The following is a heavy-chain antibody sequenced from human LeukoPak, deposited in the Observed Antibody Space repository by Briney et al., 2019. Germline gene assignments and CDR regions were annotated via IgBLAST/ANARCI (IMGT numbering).Heavy chain of an antibody. V-gene: IGHV3-7*01. Sequence: PGGSLRLSCAASGFTSGTYWMSWVRQAPGKGLEWLANIKQDGSEKNYVDSVKGRFTISRDNAKNSLYLQMNSLRAEDTAVYYCTKRGGNTARGMEVWGQGTTATVSS. CDR2: IKQDGSEK. D-gene: IGHD5-18*01. J-gene: IGHJ6*02. CDR3: TKRGGNTARGMEV. CDR1: GFTSGTYW.